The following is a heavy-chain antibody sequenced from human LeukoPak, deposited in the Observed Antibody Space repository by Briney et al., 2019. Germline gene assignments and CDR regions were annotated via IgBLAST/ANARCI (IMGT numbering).Heavy chain of an antibody. D-gene: IGHD3-3*01. J-gene: IGHJ4*02. CDR1: GYTFTSYG. CDR3: ARVPPEEIFGVVIILGEYYFDY. CDR2: ISAYNGNT. Sequence: ASVKVSCKASGYTFTSYGISWVRQAPGQGLEWIGWISAYNGNTNYAQKLQGRVTMTTDTSTSTAYMELRSLRSDDTAVYYCARVPPEEIFGVVIILGEYYFDYWGQGTLVTVSS. V-gene: IGHV1-18*01.